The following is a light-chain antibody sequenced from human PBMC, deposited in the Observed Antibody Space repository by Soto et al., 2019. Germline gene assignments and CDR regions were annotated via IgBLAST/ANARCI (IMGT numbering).Light chain of an antibody. V-gene: IGKV3-11*01. CDR1: QSVSSY. J-gene: IGKJ5*01. CDR2: DAS. CDR3: QQRSNWPPIT. Sequence: EIVLTQSPATLSLSPGERATLSCRASQSVSSYLAWYQQKPGQAPRLLIYDASNRVTGIPARFSGSGSGTDFTITISSLEPEDFAVYYCQQRSNWPPITFGQGTRLEIK.